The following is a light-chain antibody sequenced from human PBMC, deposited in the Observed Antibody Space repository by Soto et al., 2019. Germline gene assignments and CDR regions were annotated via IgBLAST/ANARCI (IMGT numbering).Light chain of an antibody. Sequence: QSVLTQPASVSGSTGLSITISCTGASSDVGGYNYVSWYQQHPGKAPKLIIYEVSNRPSGVSNRFSGSKSGNTASLTISGLQAEDAADYYCNSYTSKSTGVFGTGTKLTVL. V-gene: IGLV2-14*01. CDR1: SSDVGGYNY. J-gene: IGLJ1*01. CDR2: EVS. CDR3: NSYTSKSTGV.